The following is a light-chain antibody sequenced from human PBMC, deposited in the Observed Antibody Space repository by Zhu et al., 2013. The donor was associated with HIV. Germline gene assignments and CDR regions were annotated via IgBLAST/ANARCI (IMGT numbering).Light chain of an antibody. CDR2: DAS. J-gene: IGKJ2*01. Sequence: DIQMTQSPSTLSASVGDRVTITCRASQGISSALAWYQEKPGKAPKLLIYDASSLESGVPSRFSGSGSGTQFTLTISSLQPDDFATYYCQQYNSYSPDTFGQGTKLEIK. V-gene: IGKV1-5*01. CDR3: QQYNSYSPDT. CDR1: QGISSA.